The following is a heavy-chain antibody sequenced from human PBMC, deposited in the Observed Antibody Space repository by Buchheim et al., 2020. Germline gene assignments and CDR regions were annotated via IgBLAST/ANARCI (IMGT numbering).Heavy chain of an antibody. Sequence: QVQLVQSGAEVKKPGASVKFSCKASGYTFTSYYMHWVRQAPGQGLEWMGIINPSGGSTSYAQKFQGRVTMTRDTSKSTVYMELSSLRSEDTAVYYCARGVVLRYLDLLSPSDTYGMDVWGQGTT. J-gene: IGHJ6*02. CDR2: INPSGGST. CDR1: GYTFTSYY. V-gene: IGHV1-46*01. D-gene: IGHD3-9*01. CDR3: ARGVVLRYLDLLSPSDTYGMDV.